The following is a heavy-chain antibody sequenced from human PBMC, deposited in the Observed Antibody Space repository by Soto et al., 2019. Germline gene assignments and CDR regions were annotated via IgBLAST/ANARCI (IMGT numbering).Heavy chain of an antibody. CDR2: MNPNSGNT. CDR3: ATGPKLLCSTSGTLAY. J-gene: IGHJ4*02. CDR1: GYTFTSYD. D-gene: IGHD2-2*01. V-gene: IGHV1-8*01. Sequence: ASVKVSCKASGYTFTSYDINWVRQATGQGLEWMGWMNPNSGNTGYAQKFQGRVTMTRNTSISTAYMELSSLRSEDTAVYYCATGPKLLCSTSGTLAYWGQGTLVTVSS.